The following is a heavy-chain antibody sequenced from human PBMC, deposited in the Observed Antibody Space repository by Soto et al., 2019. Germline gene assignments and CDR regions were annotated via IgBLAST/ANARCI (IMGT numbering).Heavy chain of an antibody. CDR2: ISAYNGNT. CDR3: ASXPGGYRLRYFYYYGMDV. CDR1: GYTFISIG. D-gene: IGHD1-1*01. V-gene: IGHV1-18*04. J-gene: IGHJ6*02. Sequence: APVNVSCNASGYTFISIGISWVRQAPGQGLERMGWISAYNGNTNYAQKLQVRVTMTTDTSTSIDYMELRSLRSEDTAVYYCASXPGGYRLRYFYYYGMDVWGQGTTVTVSS.